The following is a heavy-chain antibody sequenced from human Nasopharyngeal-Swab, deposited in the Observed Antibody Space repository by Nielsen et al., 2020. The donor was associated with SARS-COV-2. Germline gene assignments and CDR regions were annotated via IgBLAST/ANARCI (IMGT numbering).Heavy chain of an antibody. Sequence: SVKVSCKASGGIFSSYAISWVRQAPGQGLEWMGGIIPIFGTANYAQKFQGRVTITADESTSTAYMELSSLRSEDTAVYYCARVDSTVTTEWYFDLWGRGTLVTVSS. D-gene: IGHD4-17*01. CDR1: GGIFSSYA. J-gene: IGHJ2*01. CDR2: IIPIFGTA. CDR3: ARVDSTVTTEWYFDL. V-gene: IGHV1-69*13.